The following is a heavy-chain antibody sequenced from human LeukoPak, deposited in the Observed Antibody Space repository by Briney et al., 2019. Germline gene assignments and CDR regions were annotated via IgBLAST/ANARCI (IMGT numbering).Heavy chain of an antibody. Sequence: PGGSLRLSCAASGFPFSDSWMDWVRQAPGKGMEWVANIKQDGSEKHYADSVKGRFTISRDNAKNSLFLQMNGLRAEDTAVYYCSRRPDYWGQGALVTVS. CDR2: IKQDGSEK. J-gene: IGHJ4*02. V-gene: IGHV3-7*01. CDR3: SRRPDY. CDR1: GFPFSDSW.